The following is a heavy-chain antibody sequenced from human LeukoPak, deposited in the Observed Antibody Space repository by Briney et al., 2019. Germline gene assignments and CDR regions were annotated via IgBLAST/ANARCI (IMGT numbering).Heavy chain of an antibody. D-gene: IGHD4-17*01. CDR2: MYHSGST. J-gene: IGHJ3*02. CDR1: GGSISSYY. Sequence: SETLSLTCTVSGGSISSYYWNWIRQPPGKGLEWIGYMYHSGSTNYNPSLTSRVTMSVDTSKNQFSLRLTSVTAADTAVYYCARQYYGDYVGDAFDIWGQGTMVTVSS. V-gene: IGHV4-59*01. CDR3: ARQYYGDYVGDAFDI.